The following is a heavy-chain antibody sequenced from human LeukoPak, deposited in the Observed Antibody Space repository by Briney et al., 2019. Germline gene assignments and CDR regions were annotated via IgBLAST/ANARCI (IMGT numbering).Heavy chain of an antibody. J-gene: IGHJ4*02. V-gene: IGHV3-53*01. CDR1: GFTVSSNY. CDR2: TYSGGTT. CDR3: ATKRGYNYGLDH. D-gene: IGHD5-18*01. Sequence: GGSLRLSCAASGFTVSSNYMSWVRQAPGKGLEWVSVTYSGGTTYYADSVKGRFTISRDNSKNTVYLQMNSLRAEDTAVYYCATKRGYNYGLDHWGQGTLVTVSS.